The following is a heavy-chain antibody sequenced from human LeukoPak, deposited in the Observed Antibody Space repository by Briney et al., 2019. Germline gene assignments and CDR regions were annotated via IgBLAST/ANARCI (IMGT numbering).Heavy chain of an antibody. D-gene: IGHD5-24*01. CDR1: GYTFTSYA. Sequence: ASVKVSCKASGYTFTSYAMNWVRQAPGQGLEWMGWISAYNGNTNYAQKLQGRVTMTTDTSTSTAYMELRSLRSDDTAVYYCARDRPEGWPQFSMLEFTIDYWGQGTLVTVSS. CDR2: ISAYNGNT. CDR3: ARDRPEGWPQFSMLEFTIDY. J-gene: IGHJ4*02. V-gene: IGHV1-18*01.